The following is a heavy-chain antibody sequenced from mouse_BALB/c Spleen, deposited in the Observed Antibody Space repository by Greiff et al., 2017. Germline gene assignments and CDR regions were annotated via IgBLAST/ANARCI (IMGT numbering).Heavy chain of an antibody. CDR3: ASLYGLYFDN. J-gene: IGHJ2*01. Sequence: DVMLVESGGGLVKPGGSLKLSCAASGFTFSSYAMSWVRQTPEKRLEWVATISSGGSYTYYPDSVNGRFTISKDYAKNTLYLQMSSLRAEESAMYYGASLYGLYFDNWGQGTTLTVSS. CDR2: ISSGGSYT. D-gene: IGHD1-2*01. V-gene: IGHV5-9-1*01. CDR1: GFTFSSYA.